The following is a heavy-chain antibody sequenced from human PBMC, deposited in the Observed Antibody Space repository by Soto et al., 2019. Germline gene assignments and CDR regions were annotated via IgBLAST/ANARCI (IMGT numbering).Heavy chain of an antibody. CDR3: AKDWYNYYYMDV. J-gene: IGHJ6*03. V-gene: IGHV3-23*01. CDR1: GFTFSSYA. CDR2: VSGSGDFT. Sequence: EVQLLESGGGLVQPGGSLRLTCAASGFTFSSYAMSWVRQAPGKGLEWVSAVSGSGDFTYYADSLKGRVTISRDNSKNTAHLQMSSLRAEDTAVYYCAKDWYNYYYMDVWGKGTTVTVSS.